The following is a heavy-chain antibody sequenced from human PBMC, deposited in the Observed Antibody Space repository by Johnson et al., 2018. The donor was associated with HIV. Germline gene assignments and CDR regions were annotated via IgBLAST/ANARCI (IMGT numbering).Heavy chain of an antibody. D-gene: IGHD4-17*01. CDR1: GFTFSSYA. CDR3: ALTDYGDYPQRVPDAFDI. CDR2: TSYDGSNK. Sequence: QVQLVESGGGVVQPGRSLRLSCAASGFTFSSYAMHWVRQAPGKGLEWVAVTSYDGSNKYYADSVKGRFTISRDNSKNTLYLQMNSLRAEDTAVYYCALTDYGDYPQRVPDAFDIWGQGTMVTVSS. V-gene: IGHV3-30*04. J-gene: IGHJ3*02.